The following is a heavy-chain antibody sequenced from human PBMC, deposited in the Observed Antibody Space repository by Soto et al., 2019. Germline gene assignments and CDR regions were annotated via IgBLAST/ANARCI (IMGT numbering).Heavy chain of an antibody. CDR1: GLLFDTYG. CDR3: ATSASSDH. V-gene: IGHV3-30*03. D-gene: IGHD1-26*01. J-gene: IGHJ4*02. Sequence: VQLVESGGGVVQPGRSLRLSCVASGLLFDTYGMHWVRQTPGKGLGWVAIISYDGSHKEYADSVKGRFAISRDNSENTLYLQMNNLGVEDTALYYCATSASSDHWGQGTQVTVSS. CDR2: ISYDGSHK.